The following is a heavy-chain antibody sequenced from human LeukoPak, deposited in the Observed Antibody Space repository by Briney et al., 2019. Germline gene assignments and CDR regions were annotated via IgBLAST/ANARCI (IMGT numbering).Heavy chain of an antibody. CDR1: GGSISSGGYY. CDR3: ARDITGTTLVDY. CDR2: IYYSGST. D-gene: IGHD1-7*01. Sequence: LSLTCTVSGGSISSGGYYWSWIRQHPGKGLEWIGYIYYSGSTYYNPSLKSRVTISVDTSKNQFSLKLSSVTAADTAVYYCARDITGTTLVDYWGQGTLVTVSS. J-gene: IGHJ4*02. V-gene: IGHV4-31*03.